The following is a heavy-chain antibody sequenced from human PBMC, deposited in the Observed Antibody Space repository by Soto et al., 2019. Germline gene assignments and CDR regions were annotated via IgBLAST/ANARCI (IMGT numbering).Heavy chain of an antibody. CDR2: ISAYNGNT. CDR1: GYTFTSYG. V-gene: IGHV1-18*01. D-gene: IGHD2-2*01. CDR3: TTTVPAAIPRDAFDI. J-gene: IGHJ3*02. Sequence: ASVKVSCKASGYTFTSYGISWVRQAPGQGLEWMGMISAYNGNTNYAQKLQGRVTMTTDTSTSTAYMELRSLRSDDTAVYYCTTTVPAAIPRDAFDIWGQGTMVTVSS.